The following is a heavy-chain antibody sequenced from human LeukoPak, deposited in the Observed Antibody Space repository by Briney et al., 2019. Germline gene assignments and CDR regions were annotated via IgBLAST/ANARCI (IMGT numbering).Heavy chain of an antibody. D-gene: IGHD2-2*01. Sequence: GGSLRLSCVVSGFTFSNFGMNWVRQAPGKGLEWVAVISYDGSNKYYADSVKGRFTISRDNSKNTLYLQMNSLRAEDTAVYYCATHCSSTSCPNDYWGQGTLVTVSS. CDR2: ISYDGSNK. V-gene: IGHV3-30*19. CDR3: ATHCSSTSCPNDY. CDR1: GFTFSNFG. J-gene: IGHJ4*02.